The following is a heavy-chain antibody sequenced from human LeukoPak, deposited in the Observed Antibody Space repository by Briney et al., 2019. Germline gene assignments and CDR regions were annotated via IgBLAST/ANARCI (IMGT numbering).Heavy chain of an antibody. Sequence: GGSLRLSCAASGFTFDDYAMHWVRQAPGKGLEWVSGISWNSGSIGYADSVKGRFTISRDNAKNSLYLQMNSLRAEDTAVYYCARVPKAARPMSWLDYWGQGTLVTVSS. J-gene: IGHJ4*02. V-gene: IGHV3-9*01. D-gene: IGHD6-6*01. CDR1: GFTFDDYA. CDR3: ARVPKAARPMSWLDY. CDR2: ISWNSGSI.